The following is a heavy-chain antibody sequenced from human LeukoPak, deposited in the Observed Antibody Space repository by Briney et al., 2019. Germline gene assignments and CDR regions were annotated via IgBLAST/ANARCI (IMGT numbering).Heavy chain of an antibody. CDR2: ICSNGGCT. Sequence: PGGSLRLSCAASGFIFSSFAMHWVRQAPGKQLEYVSAICSNGGCTYYANSVKGRFTISRDNSKNTLYLQMSSLRAEDMAVYYCARWGYYSNYDYWGQGTLVTVSS. CDR3: ARWGYYSNYDY. CDR1: GFIFSSFA. J-gene: IGHJ4*02. V-gene: IGHV3-64*01. D-gene: IGHD4-11*01.